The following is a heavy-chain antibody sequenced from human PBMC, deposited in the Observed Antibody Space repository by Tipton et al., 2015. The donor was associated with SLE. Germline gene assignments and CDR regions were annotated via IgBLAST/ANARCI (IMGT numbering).Heavy chain of an antibody. CDR2: INSDGSST. CDR3: AREGHNYRAFDI. CDR1: GFTFSSYW. J-gene: IGHJ3*02. D-gene: IGHD5-24*01. Sequence: SLRLSCAASGFTFSSYWMHWVRQAPGKGLVWVSRINSDGSSTSYADSVKGRFTISRDNAKNTLYLQMNSLRAEDTAVYYCAREGHNYRAFDIWGQGTMVTVSS. V-gene: IGHV3-74*01.